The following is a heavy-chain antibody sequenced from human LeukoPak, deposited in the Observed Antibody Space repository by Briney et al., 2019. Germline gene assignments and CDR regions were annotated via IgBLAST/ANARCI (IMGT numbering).Heavy chain of an antibody. CDR2: ISYDGSNK. CDR1: GFTFSSYA. Sequence: GRSLRLSCAASGFTFSSYAMHWVRQAPGKGLEWVAVISYDGSNKYYADSVKGRFTISRDNSKNTLYLQMNSLRAEDTAVYYCARDRLEEWLQFDPDGLVDYWDQGTLVTVSS. D-gene: IGHD5-24*01. V-gene: IGHV3-30-3*01. CDR3: ARDRLEEWLQFDPDGLVDY. J-gene: IGHJ4*02.